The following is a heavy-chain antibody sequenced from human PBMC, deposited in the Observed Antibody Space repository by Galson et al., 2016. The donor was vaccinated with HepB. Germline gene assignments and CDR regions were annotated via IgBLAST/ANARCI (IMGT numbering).Heavy chain of an antibody. CDR2: ISANNGNT. V-gene: IGHV1-18*01. D-gene: IGHD1/OR15-1a*01. CDR3: ARDRTKQQESRVAVGAGMDV. CDR1: GYTFSSYG. J-gene: IGHJ6*04. Sequence: SVKVSCKASGYTFSSYGISWVRQAPGQGLEWMGWISANNGNTRYAQKFQGRLIMTTDTSTSMAYMDLSSLRSDDTAVYYCARDRTKQQESRVAVGAGMDVWGKGTTVTVSS.